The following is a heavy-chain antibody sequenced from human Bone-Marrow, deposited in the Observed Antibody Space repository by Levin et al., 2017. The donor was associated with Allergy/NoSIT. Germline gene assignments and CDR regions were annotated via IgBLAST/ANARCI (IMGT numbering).Heavy chain of an antibody. V-gene: IGHV3-74*01. CDR2: INSDGSTT. J-gene: IGHJ3*02. CDR3: ARRDVLDI. Sequence: LSLTCAASGFTFSSYWMHWVRQAPGKGLVWVSRINSDGSTTGYADSVKGRFTISRDNAKNTLFLQMNSLRAEDTAVYYCARRDVLDIWGQGTMVTVSS. CDR1: GFTFSSYW.